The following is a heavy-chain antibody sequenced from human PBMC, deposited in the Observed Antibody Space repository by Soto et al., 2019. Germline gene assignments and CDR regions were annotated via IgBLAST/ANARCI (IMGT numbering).Heavy chain of an antibody. V-gene: IGHV3-30*18. CDR3: AKGGDFDA. Sequence: QVQLVESGGGVVQPGKSLKLSCAASGFTFSSYGIQWVRQAPGKGLEWVAIITPDASNKYYADSVKGRFTISRDNSQNTRYLQMTDLTVEDTAVYYCAKGGDFDAWGQGTLVTVSS. CDR1: GFTFSSYG. J-gene: IGHJ4*02. D-gene: IGHD3-16*01. CDR2: ITPDASNK.